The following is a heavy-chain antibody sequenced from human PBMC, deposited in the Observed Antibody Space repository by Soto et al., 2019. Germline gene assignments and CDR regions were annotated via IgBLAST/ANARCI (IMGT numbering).Heavy chain of an antibody. CDR3: ARPWAHITMVRGVIKN. CDR2: IYSGGST. V-gene: IGHV3-66*04. D-gene: IGHD3-10*01. CDR1: GFTVSSNY. Sequence: EVQLVESGGGLVQPGGSLRLSCAASGFTVSSNYMSWVRQAPGKGLEWVSVIYSGGSTYYADSVKGRFTISRDNSKNTLYLQMNSLRAEDTAVYYCARPWAHITMVRGVIKNWGQGTLVTVSS. J-gene: IGHJ4*02.